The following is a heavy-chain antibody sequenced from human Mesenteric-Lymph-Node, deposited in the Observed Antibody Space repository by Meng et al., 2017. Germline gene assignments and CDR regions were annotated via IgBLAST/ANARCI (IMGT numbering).Heavy chain of an antibody. CDR3: ARGGATPMIIKY. CDR2: VYHNGVT. Sequence: QVQLKQWGAEVLKPSETLPLTCAVHVGSLRGYYWSWIRQPPGKGLVWRGEVYHNGVTKYSPSLRSRVVISIDTSKNQFSLNLRSVSAADTAMYYCARGGATPMIIKYWGPGTLVTVSS. D-gene: IGHD3-10*01. V-gene: IGHV4-34*02. J-gene: IGHJ4*02. CDR1: VGSLRGYY.